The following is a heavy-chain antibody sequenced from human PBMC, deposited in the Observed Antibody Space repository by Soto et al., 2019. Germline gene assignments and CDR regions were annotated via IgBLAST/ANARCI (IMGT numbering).Heavy chain of an antibody. CDR1: GFTFSSYG. CDR3: AKDTYYLDSSGYYVFDS. V-gene: IGHV3-30*18. J-gene: IGHJ4*02. CDR2: ISYDGGNK. Sequence: QVQLVESGGGVVQPGRSLRLSCAASGFTFSSYGIHWVRQAPGKGLEWVAVISYDGGNKHYADSVQGRFTISRDNSKNTLYVQMNSLSAEDTAVYYCAKDTYYLDSSGYYVFDSWGQGTLVTVSS. D-gene: IGHD3-22*01.